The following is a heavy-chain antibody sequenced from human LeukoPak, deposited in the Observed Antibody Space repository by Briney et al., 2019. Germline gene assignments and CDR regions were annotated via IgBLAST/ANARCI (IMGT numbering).Heavy chain of an antibody. J-gene: IGHJ4*02. CDR2: IYYSGST. V-gene: IGHV4-39*01. CDR3: ARGLRFRIAVAENIEY. Sequence: SETLSLTCTVSGGSISSSSYYWGWIRQPPGKGLEWIGSIYYSGSTYYNPSLKSRVTISVDTSKNQFSLRLSSVTAADTAVYYCARGLRFRIAVAENIEYWGQGTLVTVSS. CDR1: GGSISSSSYY. D-gene: IGHD6-19*01.